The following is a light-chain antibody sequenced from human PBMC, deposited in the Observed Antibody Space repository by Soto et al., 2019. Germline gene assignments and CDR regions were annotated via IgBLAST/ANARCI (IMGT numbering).Light chain of an antibody. CDR3: LLSYSGALV. CDR1: TGAVTSGHY. V-gene: IGLV7-46*01. Sequence: QAVVTQEPSLTVSPGGKVTLTCGSSTGAVTSGHYPYWFQQKPGQAPRTLIYDINNKHSWTPARFSGSLLGGKAALTLSGAQPEDEAEYYCLLSYSGALVFGGGTKLTVL. CDR2: DIN. J-gene: IGLJ3*02.